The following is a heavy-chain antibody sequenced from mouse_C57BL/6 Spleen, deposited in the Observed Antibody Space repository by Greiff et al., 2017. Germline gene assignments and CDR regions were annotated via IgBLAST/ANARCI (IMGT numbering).Heavy chain of an antibody. CDR3: ARVYYGSSYDYAMDY. D-gene: IGHD1-1*01. Sequence: VQGVESGAELARPGASVKLSCKASGYTFTSYGISWVKQRTGQGLEWIGEIYPRSGNTYYNEKFKGKATLTADKSSSTAYMELRSLTSEDSAVYFCARVYYGSSYDYAMDYWGQGTSVTVSS. V-gene: IGHV1-81*01. J-gene: IGHJ4*01. CDR2: IYPRSGNT. CDR1: GYTFTSYG.